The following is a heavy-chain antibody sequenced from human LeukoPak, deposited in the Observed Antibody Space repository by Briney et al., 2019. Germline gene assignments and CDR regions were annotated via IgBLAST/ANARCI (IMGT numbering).Heavy chain of an antibody. V-gene: IGHV3-74*01. CDR3: ARARGSRPSRSSWIDY. J-gene: IGHJ4*02. D-gene: IGHD6-13*01. CDR1: GFTFSSYW. CDR2: INSDGSST. Sequence: PGGSLRLSCAASGFTFSSYWMHWVRQAPGKGLVWVSRINSDGSSTSYADSVKGRFTISRDNAKNTLYLQMNSLRAEDTAVYYCARARGSRPSRSSWIDYWGQGTLVTVSS.